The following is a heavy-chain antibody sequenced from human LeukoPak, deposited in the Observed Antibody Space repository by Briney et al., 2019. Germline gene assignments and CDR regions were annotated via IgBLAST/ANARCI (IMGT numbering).Heavy chain of an antibody. V-gene: IGHV5-51*01. D-gene: IGHD2-21*01. CDR2: IYPIDSDS. CDR1: GCTFTDYW. CDR3: VRLWNDCFDY. Sequence: GDSLKISCKTSGCTFTDYWIGWVRQMPGKGLEWMGIIYPIDSDSKYSPSFQGQVTISADKSINTAYLQWSSLKASDTGIYYCVRLWNDCFDYWGQGTLVTVSS. J-gene: IGHJ4*02.